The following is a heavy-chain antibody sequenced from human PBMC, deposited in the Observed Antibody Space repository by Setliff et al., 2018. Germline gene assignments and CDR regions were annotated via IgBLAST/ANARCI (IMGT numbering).Heavy chain of an antibody. J-gene: IGHJ3*01. D-gene: IGHD2-15*01. CDR3: AISTLSICSGGSCPNAFDV. V-gene: IGHV1-18*01. Sequence: ASVKVSCKASTYIFNSYGISWVRQAPGHGLEWMGWISNYNDITNYAQRFQGRVTMTTDTSTSAAYVELRSLRSDDTAVYYCAISTLSICSGGSCPNAFDVWGRGTMVTVSS. CDR2: ISNYNDIT. CDR1: TYIFNSYG.